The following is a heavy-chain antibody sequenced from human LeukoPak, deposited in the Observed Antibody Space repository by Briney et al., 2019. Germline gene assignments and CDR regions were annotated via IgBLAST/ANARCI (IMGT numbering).Heavy chain of an antibody. CDR3: ARAPTYYYDSSGYYYFDY. D-gene: IGHD3-22*01. CDR1: GFTVSSNY. J-gene: IGHJ4*02. V-gene: IGHV3-53*01. CDR2: IYSGGST. Sequence: GGSLRLSCAASGFTVSSNYMSWVRQAPGKGLEWVSVIYSGGSTYYADSVKGRFTISRDNSKNTLYLQMNSLRAEDTAAYYCARAPTYYYDSSGYYYFDYWGQGTLVTVSS.